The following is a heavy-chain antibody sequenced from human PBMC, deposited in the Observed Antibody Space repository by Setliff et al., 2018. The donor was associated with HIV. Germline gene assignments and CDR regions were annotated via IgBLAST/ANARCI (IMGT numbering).Heavy chain of an antibody. CDR3: ARIYGRSGPI. V-gene: IGHV4-61*10. Sequence: PSETLSLTCTVSGGSINSGTSYWSWIRQPAGKGLEWIGRVYNSGSANYNPSLTSRVTMSVDTSKNQVVLRMTNMDPVDTGMYYCARIYGRSGPIWGQGTMVTVSS. CDR2: VYNSGSA. D-gene: IGHD2-15*01. CDR1: GGSINSGTSY. J-gene: IGHJ3*02.